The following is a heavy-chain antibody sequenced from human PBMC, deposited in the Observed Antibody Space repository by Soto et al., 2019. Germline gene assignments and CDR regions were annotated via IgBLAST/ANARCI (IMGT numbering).Heavy chain of an antibody. D-gene: IGHD5-18*01. CDR2: VNAGNGYT. J-gene: IGHJ4*02. CDR3: ARGAHTYGYVFDY. CDR1: GYTFTSNA. V-gene: IGHV1-3*01. Sequence: QVHLVQSGAEVKKPGASVQVSCRSSGYTFTSNAIHWVRQAPGQSHEWMGWVNAGNGYTKYLQNFQGRVTITSDTSASTAYMELNSLRSEDTAVYYCARGAHTYGYVFDYWGQGTLVTVSS.